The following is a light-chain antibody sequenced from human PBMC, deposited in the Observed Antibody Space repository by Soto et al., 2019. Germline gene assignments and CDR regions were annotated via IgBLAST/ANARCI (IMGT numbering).Light chain of an antibody. CDR2: GAA. Sequence: DIVMTQSPVTLSVSPGERATLSCRASQSVFSSLAWYQQKPGQAPRLLIDGAATRATGIPARFSGSGSGTEFTLTISSLQSEDFAIYYCQQYHNWPAFGQGTKVEIK. CDR1: QSVFSS. J-gene: IGKJ1*01. CDR3: QQYHNWPA. V-gene: IGKV3-15*01.